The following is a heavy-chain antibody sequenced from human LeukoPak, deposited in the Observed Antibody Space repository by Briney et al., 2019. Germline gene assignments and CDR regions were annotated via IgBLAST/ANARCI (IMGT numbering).Heavy chain of an antibody. CDR1: GGSISSYY. V-gene: IGHV4-59*01. Sequence: SETLSLTCTVSGGSISSYYWSWIRQPPGKGLEWIGYIYYSGSTNYNPSLKSRVTISVDTSKNQFSLKLSSVTAADTAVYYCARLTIGHILTSWWYFDLWGRGTLVTVSS. CDR2: IYYSGST. CDR3: ARLTIGHILTSWWYFDL. J-gene: IGHJ2*01. D-gene: IGHD3-9*01.